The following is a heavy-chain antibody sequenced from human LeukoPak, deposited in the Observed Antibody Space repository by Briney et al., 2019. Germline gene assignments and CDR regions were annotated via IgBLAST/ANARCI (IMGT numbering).Heavy chain of an antibody. CDR2: IYHSGSP. CDR3: ARVNINNWHSCDY. V-gene: IGHV4-4*02. Sequence: PSQTLSLTCAVSGGSISSNNWWGWVRQPPGQGLEWIGEIYHSGSPNYNPSLKSRVTISVDKSRNHFSLNLSSVTAADTAVYYCARVNINNWHSCDYWGQGTLVTVSS. J-gene: IGHJ4*02. CDR1: GGSISSNNW. D-gene: IGHD1-1*01.